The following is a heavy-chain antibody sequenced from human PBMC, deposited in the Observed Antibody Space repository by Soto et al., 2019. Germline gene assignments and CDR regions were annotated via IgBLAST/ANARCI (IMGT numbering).Heavy chain of an antibody. J-gene: IGHJ3*02. V-gene: IGHV1-18*01. CDR2: ISAYNGHT. D-gene: IGHD3-9*01. Sequence: QVQLVQSGAEVKKPGASVKVSCKASGYTFTSYGISWVRQAPGQGLEWMGWISAYNGHTNYAQKLQGRVTMTTDTSTSTVYMDLRSMRSDDTAVYYCARSVPAANILRSFDWSTGGAFDIWGQGTMVTVSS. CDR1: GYTFTSYG. CDR3: ARSVPAANILRSFDWSTGGAFDI.